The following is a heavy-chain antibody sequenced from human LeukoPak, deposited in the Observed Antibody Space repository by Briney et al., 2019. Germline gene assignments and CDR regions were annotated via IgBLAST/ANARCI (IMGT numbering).Heavy chain of an antibody. V-gene: IGHV3-30*18. CDR2: ISYDGSNK. Sequence: PGGSLRLSCAASGFTFSSYGMEWVRQAPGKGLEWVAFISYDGSNKYYAYSVKGRFTVSRDNSKNTLFLQMHSLRPEDTAVYYCAKDDCRTTPCHGSWGQGTLVTVSS. D-gene: IGHD2-2*01. J-gene: IGHJ5*02. CDR3: AKDDCRTTPCHGS. CDR1: GFTFSSYG.